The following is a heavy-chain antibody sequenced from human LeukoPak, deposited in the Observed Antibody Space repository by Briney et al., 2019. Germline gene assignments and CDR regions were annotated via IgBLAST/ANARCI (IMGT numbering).Heavy chain of an antibody. V-gene: IGHV4-4*07. CDR3: ARSPHRLIGHWFDP. CDR1: GGSINSYY. CDR2: IFSSGNT. J-gene: IGHJ5*02. Sequence: SETLSLTCTVSGGSINSYYWSWIRQPAGKGLEWIGRIFSSGNTIYNPSLQSRVTMSVDTSKNQFSLRLNSVTAADTAVYYCARSPHRLIGHWFDPWGQRTLVTVSS. D-gene: IGHD3-16*01.